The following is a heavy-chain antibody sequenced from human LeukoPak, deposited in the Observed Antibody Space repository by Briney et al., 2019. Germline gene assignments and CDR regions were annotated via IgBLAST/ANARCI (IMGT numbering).Heavy chain of an antibody. CDR2: MNPNSGNT. CDR3: ARTLPYSGYAHGDY. D-gene: IGHD5-12*01. V-gene: IGHV1-8*01. J-gene: IGHJ4*02. Sequence: PTASVKVSCKASGYTFTSYDINWVRQATGQGLEWMGWMNPNSGNTGYAQKFQGRVTMTRNTSISTAHMELSSLRSEDTAVYYCARTLPYSGYAHGDYWGQGTLVTLSS. CDR1: GYTFTSYD.